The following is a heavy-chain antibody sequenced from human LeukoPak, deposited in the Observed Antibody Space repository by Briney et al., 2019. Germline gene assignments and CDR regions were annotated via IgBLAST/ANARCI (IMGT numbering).Heavy chain of an antibody. D-gene: IGHD6-19*01. J-gene: IGHJ4*02. CDR3: ARDPGEQWLGALYYFDY. V-gene: IGHV3-23*01. CDR1: GFIFSSYG. CDR2: ISGSGSGGST. Sequence: GGSLRLSCAASGFIFSSYGMTWVRQAPGKGLEWVSAISGSGSGGSTYYADSVKGRFTISRDNSKNTLYLQMNSLRAEDTAVYYCARDPGEQWLGALYYFDYWGQGTLVTVSS.